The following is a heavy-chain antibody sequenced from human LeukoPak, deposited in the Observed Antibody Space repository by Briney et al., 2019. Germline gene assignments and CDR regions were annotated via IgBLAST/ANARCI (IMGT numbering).Heavy chain of an antibody. Sequence: GGSLRLPCAASGFTFSSYSMNWVRQAPGKGLEWVSYISSSSNTIYYADSVRGRFTMSRDNAKNLLFLQMHSLRDEDTAVYYCARVSGSPIVFEYWGQGTLVTVSS. CDR3: ARVSGSPIVFEY. V-gene: IGHV3-48*02. CDR2: ISSSSNTI. CDR1: GFTFSSYS. J-gene: IGHJ4*02. D-gene: IGHD1-26*01.